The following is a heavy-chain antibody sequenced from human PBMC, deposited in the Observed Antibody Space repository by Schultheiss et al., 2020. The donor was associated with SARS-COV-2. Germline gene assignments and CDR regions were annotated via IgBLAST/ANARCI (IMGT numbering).Heavy chain of an antibody. CDR1: GYTFTSYD. Sequence: ASVKVSCKASGYTFTSYDINWVRQATGQGLEWMGWMNPNSGNTGYAQKFQGRVTMTRNTSISTAYMELSSLRSEDTAVYYCARVGQLDYYFDYWGQGTLVTVSS. D-gene: IGHD6-13*01. J-gene: IGHJ4*02. V-gene: IGHV1-8*01. CDR3: ARVGQLDYYFDY. CDR2: MNPNSGNT.